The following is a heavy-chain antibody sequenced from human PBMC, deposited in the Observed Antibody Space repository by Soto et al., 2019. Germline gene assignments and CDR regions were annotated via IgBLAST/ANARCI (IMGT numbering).Heavy chain of an antibody. D-gene: IGHD2-21*02. V-gene: IGHV3-48*02. CDR3: ARDSPNCGGDCYQVGYDY. Sequence: PGGSLRLSCAASGFTFSSYSMNWVRQAPGKGLEWVSYISSSSSTIYYADSVKGRFTISRDNAENSLYLQMNSLRDEDTAVYYCARDSPNCGGDCYQVGYDYWGQGTLVTVSS. J-gene: IGHJ4*02. CDR2: ISSSSSTI. CDR1: GFTFSSYS.